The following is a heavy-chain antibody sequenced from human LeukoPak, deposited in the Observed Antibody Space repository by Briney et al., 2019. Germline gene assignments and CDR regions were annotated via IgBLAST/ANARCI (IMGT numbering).Heavy chain of an antibody. J-gene: IGHJ4*02. Sequence: GGSLGLSRAASGFTFSYFWMHWFRQTPGKGLVWVSCTNTDGSYSSYADSVKGRFTISRDNVRNTLYLQMSSLRAEDSAVYYCARDFDGPRASDYWGQGISVTVSS. V-gene: IGHV3-74*01. D-gene: IGHD4-17*01. CDR2: TNTDGSYS. CDR3: ARDFDGPRASDY. CDR1: GFTFSYFW.